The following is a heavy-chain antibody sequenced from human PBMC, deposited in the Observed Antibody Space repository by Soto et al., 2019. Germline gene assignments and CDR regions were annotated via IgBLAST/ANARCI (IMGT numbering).Heavy chain of an antibody. D-gene: IGHD2-2*01. V-gene: IGHV3-72*01. CDR2: TRNKANSYTT. CDR3: ARANWYCSSTSCYFNAFDI. Sequence: GGSLRLSCAASGFTFSDHYMDWVRQAPGKGLEWVGRTRNKANSYTTEYAASVKGRFTISRDDSKNSLYLQMNSLKTEDTAVYYCARANWYCSSTSCYFNAFDIWGQGTMVTVSS. J-gene: IGHJ3*02. CDR1: GFTFSDHY.